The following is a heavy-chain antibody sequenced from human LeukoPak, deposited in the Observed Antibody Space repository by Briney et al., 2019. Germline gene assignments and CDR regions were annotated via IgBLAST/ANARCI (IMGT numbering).Heavy chain of an antibody. CDR2: IIPIFGTA. V-gene: IGHV1-69*05. Sequence: SVKVSCKASGGTFSSYAISWVRQAPGQGLEWMGGIIPIFGTANYAQKFQGRVTITTDESTSKAYMELSSLRSEDTAVYYCARDGYYDILTGYYPNWFDPWGQGTLVTVSS. CDR1: GGTFSSYA. J-gene: IGHJ5*02. CDR3: ARDGYYDILTGYYPNWFDP. D-gene: IGHD3-9*01.